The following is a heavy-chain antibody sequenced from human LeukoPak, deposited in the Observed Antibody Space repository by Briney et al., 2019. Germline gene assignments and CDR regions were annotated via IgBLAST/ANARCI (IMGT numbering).Heavy chain of an antibody. D-gene: IGHD1-26*01. CDR2: ISSSSSYI. V-gene: IGHV3-21*01. Sequence: GGSLRLSCAASGFTFSSYSMNWVRQAPGKGLEWVSSISSSSSYIYYADSVKGRFTISRDNAKNSLYLQMNSLRAEDTAVYYCARVPRSSGSLDYWGQGTLVTVSS. CDR3: ARVPRSSGSLDY. CDR1: GFTFSSYS. J-gene: IGHJ4*02.